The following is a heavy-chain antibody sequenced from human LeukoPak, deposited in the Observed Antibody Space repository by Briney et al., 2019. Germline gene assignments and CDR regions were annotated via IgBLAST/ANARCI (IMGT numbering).Heavy chain of an antibody. D-gene: IGHD3-22*01. CDR1: GDSISSSTYY. V-gene: IGHV4-39*01. J-gene: IGHJ4*02. Sequence: SETLSLTCTVSGDSISSSTYYWACIRQPPRKGLEWIGSISYTGSTYYNPSLKSRVTISVDTSKNQFSLKLSSVTAADTAVYYCARLAFYYDSSGSKHYFDYWGQGTLVPVSS. CDR2: ISYTGST. CDR3: ARLAFYYDSSGSKHYFDY.